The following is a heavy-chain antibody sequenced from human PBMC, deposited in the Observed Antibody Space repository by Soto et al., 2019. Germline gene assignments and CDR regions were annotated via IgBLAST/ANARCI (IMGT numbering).Heavy chain of an antibody. CDR2: ISSNGGST. V-gene: IGHV3-64*01. CDR1: GFTFSSYA. CDR3: ARVGGYNSWGGYSVDN. J-gene: IGHJ4*02. Sequence: EVQLVESGGGLVQPGGSLRLSCAATGFTFSSYAMYWVRQAPGKGLEYVSVISSNGGSTYYANSVKGRFTISRDNSKNTLYLQMGSLRAEDMAVYYCARVGGYNSWGGYSVDNWGQGTLVTVSS. D-gene: IGHD5-12*01.